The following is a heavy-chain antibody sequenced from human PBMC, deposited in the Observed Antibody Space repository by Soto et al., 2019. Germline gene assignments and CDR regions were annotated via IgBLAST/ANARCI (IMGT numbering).Heavy chain of an antibody. Sequence: QVQLVQSGAEVKKPGASVKVSCKASGYAFTSYYIPWVRRAPGQGLEWMGIIDPNAGSTTYAQKFHGRITFTRDTATSTVYMELSGLTSEDTAVYYCARPLAMAHQYFCCGMDVWGQGTTVTVSS. J-gene: IGHJ6*02. CDR3: ARPLAMAHQYFCCGMDV. V-gene: IGHV1-46*01. CDR1: GYAFTSYY. CDR2: IDPNAGST.